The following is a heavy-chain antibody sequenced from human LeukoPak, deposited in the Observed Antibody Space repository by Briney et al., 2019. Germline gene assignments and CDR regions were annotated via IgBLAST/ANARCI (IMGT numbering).Heavy chain of an antibody. CDR1: GYTFTGYY. CDR3: ARELRNSSSWYGDAFDT. J-gene: IGHJ3*02. Sequence: ASVKVSCKASGYTFTGYYMHWVRQAPGQGLEWMGWINPNSGGTNYAQKFQGWVTMTRDTSISTAYMELSRLRSDDTAVYYCARELRNSSSWYGDAFDTWGQGTMVTVSS. D-gene: IGHD6-13*01. CDR2: INPNSGGT. V-gene: IGHV1-2*04.